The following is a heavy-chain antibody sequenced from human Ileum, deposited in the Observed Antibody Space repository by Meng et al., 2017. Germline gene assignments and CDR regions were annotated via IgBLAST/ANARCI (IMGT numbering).Heavy chain of an antibody. CDR2: ISGSGGST. V-gene: IGHV3-23*01. CDR1: GGSFSGYY. Sequence: VQLQQWGAGLLKPSETLSLTCAVYGGSFSGYYWSWIRQAPGKGLEWVSAISGSGGSTYYADSVKGRFTISRDNSKNTLYLQMNSLRAEDTAVYYCAKDTYYYDSSGYPTFDYWGQGTLVTVSS. D-gene: IGHD3-22*01. J-gene: IGHJ4*02. CDR3: AKDTYYYDSSGYPTFDY.